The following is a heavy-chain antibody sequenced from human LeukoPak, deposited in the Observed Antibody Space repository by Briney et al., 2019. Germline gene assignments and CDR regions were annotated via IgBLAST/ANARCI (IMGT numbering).Heavy chain of an antibody. J-gene: IGHJ3*02. CDR2: IYYSGST. Sequence: PSETLSLTCAVYGGSFSGYYWSWIRQPPGKGLEWIGYIYYSGSTNYNPSLKSRVTISVDTSKNQFSLKLSSVTAADTAVYYCARAYCSSTSCQGSAFDIWGQGTMVTVSS. D-gene: IGHD2-2*01. CDR1: GGSFSGYY. CDR3: ARAYCSSTSCQGSAFDI. V-gene: IGHV4-59*01.